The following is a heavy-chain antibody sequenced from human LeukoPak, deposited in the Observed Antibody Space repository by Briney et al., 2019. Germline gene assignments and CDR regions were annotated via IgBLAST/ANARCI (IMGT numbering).Heavy chain of an antibody. CDR1: GFTFSSYS. D-gene: IGHD3-22*01. V-gene: IGHV3-53*01. CDR2: IYSGGST. J-gene: IGHJ4*02. Sequence: GGSLRLSCAASGFTFSSYSMNWVRQAPGKGLEWVSVIYSGGSTYYADSVKGRFTISRDNSKNTLYLQMNSLRAEDTAVYYCARAQLYYYDSSGYVFDYWGQGTLVTVSS. CDR3: ARAQLYYYDSSGYVFDY.